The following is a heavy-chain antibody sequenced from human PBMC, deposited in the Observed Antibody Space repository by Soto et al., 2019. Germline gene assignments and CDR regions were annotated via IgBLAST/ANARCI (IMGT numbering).Heavy chain of an antibody. CDR3: ARVGQLTGGDYFDY. Sequence: ASVKVSCKASGYTFTGYYMHWVRQAPGQGLEWMGWINPNSGGTNYAQKFQGWVTVTRDTSISTAYMELSRLRSDDTAVYYCARVGQLTGGDYFDYWGQGTLVTVSS. CDR1: GYTFTGYY. D-gene: IGHD2-8*02. CDR2: INPNSGGT. V-gene: IGHV1-2*04. J-gene: IGHJ4*02.